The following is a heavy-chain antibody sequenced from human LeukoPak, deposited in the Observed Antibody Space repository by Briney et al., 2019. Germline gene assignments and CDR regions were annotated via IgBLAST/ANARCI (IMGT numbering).Heavy chain of an antibody. D-gene: IGHD3-3*01. CDR3: ASTSITILGVLFDY. V-gene: IGHV1-69*13. CDR2: IIPIFGTA. CDR1: GGTFSSYA. J-gene: IGHJ4*02. Sequence: GASVKVSCKASGGTFSSYAISWVRQAPGQGLEWMGGIIPIFGTANYAQKFQGRVTITADESTSTAYMELSSLRSEDTAVYYCASTSITILGVLFDYWGREPWSPSPQ.